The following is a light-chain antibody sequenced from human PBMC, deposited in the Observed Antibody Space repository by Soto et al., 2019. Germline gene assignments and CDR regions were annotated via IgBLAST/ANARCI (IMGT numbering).Light chain of an antibody. CDR2: CSS. CDR3: QQYGSWLT. Sequence: EVVMTQSPATLSLSPGERATLSCRASQIVSSYLSLYQQKPVQSPILLIYCSSSRATGIPDRFSGSGSARAFTLTIRRLEPEDLAVYYCQQYGSWLTFGGGTKVDSK. CDR1: QIVSSY. J-gene: IGKJ4*01. V-gene: IGKV3-20*01.